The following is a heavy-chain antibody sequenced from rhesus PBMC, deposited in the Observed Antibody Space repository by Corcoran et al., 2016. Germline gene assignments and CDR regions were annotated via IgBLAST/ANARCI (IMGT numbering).Heavy chain of an antibody. Sequence: QVRLQESGPGLVKASETLSITCTVSGASVRGSYDWSWVRRTPGGGLDGIGYMFGSNGGTFLNPSLNNRGPISRDTSQTFFSHTVNSVTAADTAVYYCASHPSNTYNQFDVWGPGVLVTVSS. V-gene: IGHV4-76*01. D-gene: IGHD4-23*01. CDR3: ASHPSNTYNQFDV. CDR2: MFGSNGGT. CDR1: GASVRGSYD. J-gene: IGHJ5-1*01.